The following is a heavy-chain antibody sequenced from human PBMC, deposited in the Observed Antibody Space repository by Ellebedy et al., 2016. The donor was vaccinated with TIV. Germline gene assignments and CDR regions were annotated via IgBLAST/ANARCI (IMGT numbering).Heavy chain of an antibody. V-gene: IGHV3-74*01. J-gene: IGHJ4*02. D-gene: IGHD2-8*02. CDR1: GFTFSRYW. CDR3: ASEMVVSMTGTSDY. Sequence: GGSLRLSXAASGFTFSRYWMHWVRQVPGKGLVWVSRIDNDGTRTDYADSVKGRFIISRDNAKNRLYLEMNSLRAEDSALYYCASEMVVSMTGTSDYWGQGTLVTVSS. CDR2: IDNDGTRT.